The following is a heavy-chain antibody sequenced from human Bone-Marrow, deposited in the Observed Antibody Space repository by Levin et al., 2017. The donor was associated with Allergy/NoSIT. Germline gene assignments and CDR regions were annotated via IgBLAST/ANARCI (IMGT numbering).Heavy chain of an antibody. D-gene: IGHD1-26*01. Sequence: RASVKVSCAASGFTFSSYWMHWVRQAPGKGLVWVSRINSDGSNKNYADSVKGRFTISRDNAKNTLYLQMNSLRAEDTAVYYCARALIVGATSGGDYWGQGTLVTVSS. CDR2: INSDGSNK. V-gene: IGHV3-74*01. J-gene: IGHJ4*02. CDR1: GFTFSSYW. CDR3: ARALIVGATSGGDY.